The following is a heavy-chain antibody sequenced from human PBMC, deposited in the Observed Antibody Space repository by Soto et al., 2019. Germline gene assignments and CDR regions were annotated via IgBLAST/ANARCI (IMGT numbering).Heavy chain of an antibody. CDR2: IYKSATT. Sequence: SETLSLTCSVSGDSISTVDYFWAWIRQPPGQALEYIGYIYKSATTYYNPSFESRVAISLDTSKSQFSLNVTSVTAADTAVDFFGRGRYCLTGRCFPNWFDSWGQGTLVTVSS. J-gene: IGHJ5*01. CDR3: GRGRYCLTGRCFPNWFDS. CDR1: GDSISTVDYF. D-gene: IGHD2-15*01. V-gene: IGHV4-30-4*01.